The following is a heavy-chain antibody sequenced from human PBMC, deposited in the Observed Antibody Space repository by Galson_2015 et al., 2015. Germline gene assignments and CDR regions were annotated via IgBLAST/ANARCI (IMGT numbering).Heavy chain of an antibody. Sequence: SETLSLTCTVSGGSISSSYHYWGWIRQPPGTGLEWIGSIYYSGNTYYNPSLKSRVTISVDRSKDQFSLKLSSVTAADTAVYYCARQNIVGTTVDCWGQGTLVTVSS. CDR1: GGSISSSYHY. CDR3: ARQNIVGTTVDC. J-gene: IGHJ4*02. V-gene: IGHV4-39*01. CDR2: IYYSGNT. D-gene: IGHD5-12*01.